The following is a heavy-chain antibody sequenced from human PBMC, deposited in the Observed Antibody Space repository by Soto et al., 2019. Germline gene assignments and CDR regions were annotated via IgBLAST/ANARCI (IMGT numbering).Heavy chain of an antibody. CDR3: ARDVLYDFWSGYRKDKTTQIYYFDY. Sequence: GGSLRLSCAASGFTFSSYSMNWVRQAPGKGLEWVSSISSSSSYIYYADSVKGRFTISRDNAKNSLYLQMNSLRAEDTAVYYCARDVLYDFWSGYRKDKTTQIYYFDYWGQGTLVTVSS. CDR1: GFTFSSYS. V-gene: IGHV3-21*01. CDR2: ISSSSSYI. D-gene: IGHD3-3*01. J-gene: IGHJ4*02.